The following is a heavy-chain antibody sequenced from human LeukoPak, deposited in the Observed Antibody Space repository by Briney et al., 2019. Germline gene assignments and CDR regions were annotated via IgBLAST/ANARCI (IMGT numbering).Heavy chain of an antibody. CDR2: ISSSSSYT. V-gene: IGHV3-11*06. CDR3: ARSVVVPAAIADRVYYVDY. Sequence: GGSLRLSCAASGFTFSDYYMSWIRQAPGKGLEWVSYISSSSSYTNYADSVKGRFTISRDNAKNSLYLQMNSLRAEDTAVYYCARSVVVPAAIADRVYYVDYWGQGTLVTVSS. D-gene: IGHD2-2*01. CDR1: GFTFSDYY. J-gene: IGHJ4*02.